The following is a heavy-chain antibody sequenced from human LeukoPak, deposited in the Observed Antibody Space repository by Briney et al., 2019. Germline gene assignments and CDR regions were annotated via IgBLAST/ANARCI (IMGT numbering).Heavy chain of an antibody. Sequence: ASVKVSCKASGYTFTSYGMNWVRQAPGQGLEWMGGIIPIFGTANYAQKFQGRVTITADESTSTAYMELSSLRSEDTAVYYCASLFGYSSSWPDYWGQGTLVTVSS. CDR3: ASLFGYSSSWPDY. D-gene: IGHD6-13*01. J-gene: IGHJ4*02. CDR1: GYTFTSYG. CDR2: IIPIFGTA. V-gene: IGHV1-69*13.